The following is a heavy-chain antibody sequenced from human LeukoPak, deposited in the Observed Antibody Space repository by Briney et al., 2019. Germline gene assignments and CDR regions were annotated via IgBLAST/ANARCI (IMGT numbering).Heavy chain of an antibody. V-gene: IGHV3-7*01. D-gene: IGHD6-6*01. CDR2: INQDGSEK. CDR3: VREGAYSTSSPAGY. J-gene: IGHJ4*02. Sequence: PGGSLRLSCAASGFTFSSYWMSWVRQAPGKRLEWVANINQDGSEKYYVDSVKGRFIISRDNARISLFLQMTILTAEDTAIYYCVREGAYSTSSPAGYWGQGTLVSVSS. CDR1: GFTFSSYW.